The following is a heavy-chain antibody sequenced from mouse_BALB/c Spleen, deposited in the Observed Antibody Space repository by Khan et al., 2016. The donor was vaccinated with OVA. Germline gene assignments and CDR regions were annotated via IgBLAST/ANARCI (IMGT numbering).Heavy chain of an antibody. CDR1: GYSITNDYA. CDR2: ITSSGSP. Sequence: VQLKQSGPGLVKPSQSLSLTCTVTGYSITNDYAWNWIRQFPGNKMEWMGYITSSGSPNYNPALKSRITITRDTSKNQFFLQLNSVTTEDTAAYYCSRDSARYNYAMDYWGQGTSVTVSS. V-gene: IGHV3-2*02. CDR3: SRDSARYNYAMDY. D-gene: IGHD6-1*01. J-gene: IGHJ4*01.